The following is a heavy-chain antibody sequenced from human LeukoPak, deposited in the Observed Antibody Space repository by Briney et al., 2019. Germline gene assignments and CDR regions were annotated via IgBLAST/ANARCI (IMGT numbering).Heavy chain of an antibody. D-gene: IGHD6-19*01. Sequence: SETLSLTCTVSGGSISSGGYYCNCIRHHPREWLGWIGYISCSGSTYYNPSLKSRLAISLDTSKNQFSLRLSSVTAADAGVYFCARDPGIAVAAAAFDIWGEGTMLSVSS. CDR2: ISCSGST. CDR3: ARDPGIAVAAAAFDI. V-gene: IGHV4-31*03. J-gene: IGHJ3*02. CDR1: GGSISSGGYY.